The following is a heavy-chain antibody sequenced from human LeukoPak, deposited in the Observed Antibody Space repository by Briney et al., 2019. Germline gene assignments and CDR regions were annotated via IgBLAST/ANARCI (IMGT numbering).Heavy chain of an antibody. CDR3: ARDNSDYDSSFFDY. CDR2: IKQDGSEK. CDR1: GFTFSNYW. V-gene: IGHV3-7*01. Sequence: PGESLRLSCAASGFTFSNYWMSWVRQAPGKGLEWVANIKQDGSEKYYVDSVKSRFTVSRDNAKNSLFLQMNSLRAEDTAVYYCARDNSDYDSSFFDYWGQGTLVTVSS. D-gene: IGHD3-22*01. J-gene: IGHJ4*02.